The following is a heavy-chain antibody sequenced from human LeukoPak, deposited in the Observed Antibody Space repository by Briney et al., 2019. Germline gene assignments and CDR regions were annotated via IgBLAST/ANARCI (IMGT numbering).Heavy chain of an antibody. CDR3: ARDGVYYDSSGYYYSNAFDI. CDR2: INPSGGST. J-gene: IGHJ3*02. D-gene: IGHD3-22*01. V-gene: IGHV1-46*01. CDR1: GYTFTSYY. Sequence: ASVKVSCKASGYTFTSYYMHWVRQAPGQGLEWMGIINPSGGSTSYAQKFQGRVTMTRDMSTSTVYMELSSLRSEDTAVYYCARDGVYYDSSGYYYSNAFDIWGQGTMVTVSS.